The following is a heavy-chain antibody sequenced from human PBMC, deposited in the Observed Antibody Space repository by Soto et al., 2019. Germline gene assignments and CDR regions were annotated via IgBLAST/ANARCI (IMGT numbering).Heavy chain of an antibody. CDR3: AAGRGPQSDF. J-gene: IGHJ4*02. CDR1: GGSISSDPYY. Sequence: QVQLQESGPGLVQPSQTLSLTCTVSGGSISSDPYYWIWIRQPPGKGLEWIANIYYSGTTHYNPSLMNRVTISVDKSKNHFSLKMSSVTATDTAVYYCAAGRGPQSDFWGQGTLVTVSS. CDR2: IYYSGTT. V-gene: IGHV4-30-4*01.